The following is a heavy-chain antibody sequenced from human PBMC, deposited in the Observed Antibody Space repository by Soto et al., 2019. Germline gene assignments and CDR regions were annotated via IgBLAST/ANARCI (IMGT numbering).Heavy chain of an antibody. CDR3: ARPGRGSYYDNRGRPDLGTLDI. CDR2: IYPGDSDT. J-gene: IGHJ3*02. CDR1: GYRFTNCC. V-gene: IGHV5-51*01. Sequence: AASLNISYKGSGYRFTNCCIGWVRQIPGKGLEWMGIIYPGDSDTRYSPSFQGQVIISADKSISTAYLQWNSLKASDTAMYYCARPGRGSYYDNRGRPDLGTLDIWGQGTMVTVSS. D-gene: IGHD3-22*01.